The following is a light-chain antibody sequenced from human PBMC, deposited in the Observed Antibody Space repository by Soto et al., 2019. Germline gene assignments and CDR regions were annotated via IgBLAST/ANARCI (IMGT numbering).Light chain of an antibody. CDR3: SSYTSSSTRV. CDR1: SSDVGGYNY. CDR2: DVS. V-gene: IGLV2-14*03. Sequence: QSALTQPASVSGSPGQSITISCTGTSSDVGGYNYVSWYQQHPGKAPKLMIYDVSNAPSGVSHRFSGSKSGNTASLTISGLQGEDEADYYCSSYTSSSTRVFGGGTKVTVL. J-gene: IGLJ2*01.